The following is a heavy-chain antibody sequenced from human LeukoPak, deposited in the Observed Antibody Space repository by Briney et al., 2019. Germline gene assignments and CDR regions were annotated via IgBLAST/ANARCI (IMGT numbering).Heavy chain of an antibody. CDR3: ARLRRNSDRSDFFYYYDH. CDR1: GFTFSDYS. D-gene: IGHD3-22*01. V-gene: IGHV3-21*01. CDR2: VNTVSSYI. Sequence: GGSLRLSCAASGFTFSDYSMNWVRQAPGMGLEWVVSVNTVSSYIYYAVSRRGRFTISRDNAKNSLFLQMNSLRAEDTAVYYCARLRRNSDRSDFFYYYDHWGQGTLVTVSS. J-gene: IGHJ4*02.